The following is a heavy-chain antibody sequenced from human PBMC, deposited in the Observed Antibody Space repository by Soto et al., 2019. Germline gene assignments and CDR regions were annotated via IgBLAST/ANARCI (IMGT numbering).Heavy chain of an antibody. CDR1: EFTFSSYW. V-gene: IGHV3-7*05. CDR2: IKEDGSEK. Sequence: EVQLVESGGGLVQPGGSLRLSCAASEFTFSSYWMNWVRQAPGKGLEWVANIKEDGSEKYYVDSEKGRFTISRDNAKNSLYLQMNSLRGEDTAVYYCARDLGAPGRGSAVGYYYHYGMDVWGQGTTVTVSS. CDR3: ARDLGAPGRGSAVGYYYHYGMDV. J-gene: IGHJ6*02. D-gene: IGHD2-2*01.